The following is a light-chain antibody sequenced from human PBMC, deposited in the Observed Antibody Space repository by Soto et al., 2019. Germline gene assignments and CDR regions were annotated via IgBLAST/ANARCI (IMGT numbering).Light chain of an antibody. CDR1: QNINNS. V-gene: IGKV1-33*01. Sequence: DIQMTQSPSSLSASVGDRVTITCQASQNINNSLNWYQQKPGRAPRILIYDASNLEAGVPSRFRGSGSGTNFTITISRLHSEHIAKYYCQQYANPPTFGKGTKLEIK. CDR2: DAS. J-gene: IGKJ5*01. CDR3: QQYANPPT.